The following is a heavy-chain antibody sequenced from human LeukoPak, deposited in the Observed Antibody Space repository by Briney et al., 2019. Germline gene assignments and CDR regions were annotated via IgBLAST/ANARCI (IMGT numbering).Heavy chain of an antibody. CDR2: ISSSSSTI. J-gene: IGHJ4*02. CDR1: GFTFSSYS. D-gene: IGHD3-3*01. V-gene: IGHV3-48*01. CDR3: ARGGTPIRFLEWSPFDY. Sequence: GGSLRLSCAASGFTFSSYSMNWVRQAPGKGLEWVSYISSSSSTIYYADSVKGRFTISGDNAKNSLYLQMNSLRAEDTAVYYCARGGTPIRFLEWSPFDYWGQGTLVTVSS.